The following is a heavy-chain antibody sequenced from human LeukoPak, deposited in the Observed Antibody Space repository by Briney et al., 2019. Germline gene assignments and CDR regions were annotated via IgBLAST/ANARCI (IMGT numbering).Heavy chain of an antibody. J-gene: IGHJ4*02. D-gene: IGHD2-15*01. V-gene: IGHV4-4*02. CDR2: INHSGST. Sequence: SGTLSLTCAVSGGSISSSNWWSWVRQPPGKGLEWIGEINHSGSTNYNPSLKSRVTISVDTSKNQFSLKLSSVTAADTAVYYCARGSQSLGYCSGGSCRAKIFDYWGQGTLVTVSS. CDR1: GGSISSSNW. CDR3: ARGSQSLGYCSGGSCRAKIFDY.